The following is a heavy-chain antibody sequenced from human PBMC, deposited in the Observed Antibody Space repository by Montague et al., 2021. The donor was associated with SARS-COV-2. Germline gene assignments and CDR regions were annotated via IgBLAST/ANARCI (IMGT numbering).Heavy chain of an antibody. CDR3: ARLGDGVVPSPILGIGPYYSSYLLAV. CDR1: GGSFSTYS. CDR2: IHHGGST. Sequence: SETLSLTCAVHGGSFSTYSWNWIRQPPGEGLEWIGEIHHGGSTNYKPSLKRRVTISADKSKNQFSLKRTSVAAADTAVYYCARLGDGVVPSPILGIGPYYSSYLLAVWGTGTTVTVSS. V-gene: IGHV4-34*01. J-gene: IGHJ6*03. D-gene: IGHD3-10*01.